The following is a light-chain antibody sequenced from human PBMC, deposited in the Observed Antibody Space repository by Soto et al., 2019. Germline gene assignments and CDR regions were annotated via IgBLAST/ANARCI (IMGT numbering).Light chain of an antibody. V-gene: IGKV1-5*01. CDR2: DAS. CDR1: PRMSVF. Sequence: DIQMTQSPSTLSASVGDRVTITCRASPRMSVFSAGYQQKPGKAPQLLTSDASSLESGVPSRFSGGGYATAFTRTLNSLQPDDFATYYCQHYSSKSVTFGPGTKVQIK. J-gene: IGKJ1*01. CDR3: QHYSSKSVT.